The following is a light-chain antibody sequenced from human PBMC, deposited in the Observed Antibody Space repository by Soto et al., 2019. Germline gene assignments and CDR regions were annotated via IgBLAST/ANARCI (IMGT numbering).Light chain of an antibody. CDR3: SSYTSSSTPV. Sequence: QSALTQPASVSGSPGQSITISCTGTTSDVGAYNYVSWYQQHPGNAPKLIIYEVSRRPSGVSSRFSASKSGSTASLTISGLQGEDEADYYCSSYTSSSTPVFGGGTKLTVL. V-gene: IGLV2-14*01. CDR2: EVS. J-gene: IGLJ2*01. CDR1: TSDVGAYNY.